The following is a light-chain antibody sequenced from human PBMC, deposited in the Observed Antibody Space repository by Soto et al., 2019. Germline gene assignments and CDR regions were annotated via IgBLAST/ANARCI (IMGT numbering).Light chain of an antibody. CDR1: SSDVGGYNF. V-gene: IGLV2-14*03. CDR2: EVS. J-gene: IGLJ1*01. Sequence: QSVLTQPASVSGSPGQSITISCTGTSSDVGGYNFVSWYQQHPGKAPKLMIFEVSHRPSGVSDRFSGSKSGNTASLTISGLQAEDEADYYCSSYTSSITYVFGTGTKVTLL. CDR3: SSYTSSITYV.